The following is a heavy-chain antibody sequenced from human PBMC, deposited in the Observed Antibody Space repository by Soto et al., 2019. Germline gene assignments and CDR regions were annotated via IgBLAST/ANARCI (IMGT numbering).Heavy chain of an antibody. CDR3: ARVSSSSDDAFDI. V-gene: IGHV4-30-2*01. D-gene: IGHD6-6*01. Sequence: SETLSLTCAVSGGSISSGGYSWSWIRQPPGKGLEWIGYIYHSGSTYYNPSLKSRVTISVDRSKNQFSLKLSSVTAADTAVYYCARVSSSSDDAFDIWGQGTMVTVSS. CDR2: IYHSGST. CDR1: GGSISSGGYS. J-gene: IGHJ3*02.